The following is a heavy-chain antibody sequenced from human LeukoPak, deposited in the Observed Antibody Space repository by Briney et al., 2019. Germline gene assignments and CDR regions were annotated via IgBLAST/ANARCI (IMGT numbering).Heavy chain of an antibody. Sequence: GGSLRLSCAASGFTFAHYMMHWVRQVPGKGLEGVSHITWDGATTHYADSVKGRFTISRDNRKNSLYLQMNSLRIEDTALYYCTKDYGNYRGFDYWGQGTLVTVSS. V-gene: IGHV3-43*01. CDR1: GFTFAHYM. CDR2: ITWDGATT. D-gene: IGHD3-22*01. CDR3: TKDYGNYRGFDY. J-gene: IGHJ4*02.